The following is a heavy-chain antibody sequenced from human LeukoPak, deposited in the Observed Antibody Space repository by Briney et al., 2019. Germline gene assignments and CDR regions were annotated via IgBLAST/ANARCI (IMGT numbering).Heavy chain of an antibody. J-gene: IGHJ4*01. V-gene: IGHV3-23*01. CDR2: ISGSGSTT. CDR1: GFTFSSFA. Sequence: PGGSLRLSCAASGFTFSSFAKSWVRQAPGKGLEWVSGISGSGSTTYYADSVKGRLTISRENSKNTLYLQMNSLRAEDTAVYYCAKDAWKRFDYWGHGTLVTVSS. CDR3: AKDAWKRFDY. D-gene: IGHD1-1*01.